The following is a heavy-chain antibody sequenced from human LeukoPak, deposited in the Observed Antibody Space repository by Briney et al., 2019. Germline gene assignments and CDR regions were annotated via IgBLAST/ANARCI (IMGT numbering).Heavy chain of an antibody. CDR3: ARPREEKGLIHWFDP. J-gene: IGHJ5*02. Sequence: AETLSLICTVSVGFITSRGYYGASIRRAAGEVLQWIRSIHHSETTYSNPSLKSPVPISLAPSKNEFYLQAKSVTAADSALYHCARPREEKGLIHWFDPWGPGTLVTVSS. V-gene: IGHV4-39*01. CDR1: VGFITSRGYY. CDR2: IHHSETT. D-gene: IGHD3-16*01.